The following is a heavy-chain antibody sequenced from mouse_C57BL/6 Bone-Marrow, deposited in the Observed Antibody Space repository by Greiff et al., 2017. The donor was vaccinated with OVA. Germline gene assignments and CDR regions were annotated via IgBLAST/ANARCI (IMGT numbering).Heavy chain of an antibody. J-gene: IGHJ1*03. CDR3: ERHKAGTWYFDV. V-gene: IGHV5-2*01. CDR2: INSDGGST. Sequence: DVKLVESGGGLVQPGESLKLSCESTEYDFPSHDMSWVRKTPEKRLELVAAINSDGGSTYYPDTMERRFIISRDNTKKTLYLQMSSLRSEDTALYDCERHKAGTWYFDVWGTGTTVTVSA. D-gene: IGHD4-1*01. CDR1: EYDFPSHD.